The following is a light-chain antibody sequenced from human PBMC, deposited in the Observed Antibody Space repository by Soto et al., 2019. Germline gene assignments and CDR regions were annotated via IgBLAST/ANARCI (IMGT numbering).Light chain of an antibody. J-gene: IGLJ3*02. Sequence: QSALTQPASVSGSPGQSITISCTGTSSDVGGYNYVSWYQQHPGKAPKLIIYKVTNRPSGVSDRFSGSKSGNTASLIISRLQAEDEADYYCNSYTSTSTWVFGGGTQLTVL. CDR2: KVT. V-gene: IGLV2-14*01. CDR1: SSDVGGYNY. CDR3: NSYTSTSTWV.